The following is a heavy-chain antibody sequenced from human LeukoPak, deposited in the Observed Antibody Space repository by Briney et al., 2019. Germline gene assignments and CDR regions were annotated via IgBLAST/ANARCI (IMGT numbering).Heavy chain of an antibody. CDR2: ISPYNGNT. CDR3: ARGGSGWFSDY. Sequence: ASVKVSCKASGYTFTSYDINWVRQATGQGLEWMGWISPYNGNTNYAQKLQGRVTMTTDTSTSTAYMELRSLRSDDTAVYYCARGGSGWFSDYWGQGTLVTVSS. D-gene: IGHD6-19*01. V-gene: IGHV1-18*01. J-gene: IGHJ4*02. CDR1: GYTFTSYD.